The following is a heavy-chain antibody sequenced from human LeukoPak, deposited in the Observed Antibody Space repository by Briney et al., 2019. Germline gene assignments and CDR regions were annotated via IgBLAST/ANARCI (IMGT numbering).Heavy chain of an antibody. V-gene: IGHV3-21*01. CDR2: ISSSSSYI. CDR1: GFTFSSYS. J-gene: IGHJ6*03. D-gene: IGHD3-10*01. CDR3: ARDHIGAIGEFVYYMDV. Sequence: GGSLRLSCAASGFTFSSYSMNWVRQAPGKGLEWVSSISSSSSYIYYADSVKGRFTISRDNAKNSLYLQMNSLRAEDTAVYYCARDHIGAIGEFVYYMDVWGKGTTVTVSS.